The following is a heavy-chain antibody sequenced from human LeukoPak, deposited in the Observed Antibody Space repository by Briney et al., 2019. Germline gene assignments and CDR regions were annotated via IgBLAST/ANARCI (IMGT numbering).Heavy chain of an antibody. CDR2: IYSGGST. V-gene: IGHV3-53*01. J-gene: IGHJ3*02. CDR1: GFTVSSNY. CDR3: ARGGSYLSALDI. Sequence: GGSLRLSCAASGFTVSSNYMSWVRQAPGKGLEWVSIIYSGGSTFYADSVKGRFTISRDNSKNTLHLQMNSLRAEDTAVYYCARGGSYLSALDIWGQGTMVTVSS. D-gene: IGHD1-26*01.